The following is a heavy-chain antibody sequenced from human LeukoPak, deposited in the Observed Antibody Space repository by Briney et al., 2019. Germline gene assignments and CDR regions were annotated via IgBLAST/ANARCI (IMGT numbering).Heavy chain of an antibody. CDR1: GFTFSSYA. CDR2: ISSNGGST. Sequence: PGRSLRLSCAASGFTFSSYAMHWVRQAPGKGLEYVSAISSNGGSTYYANSVKGRFTISRDNSKNTLYLQMGSLRAEDMAVYYCARGGTMIDYYGMDVWGQGTTVTVSS. CDR3: ARGGTMIDYYGMDV. D-gene: IGHD3-22*01. J-gene: IGHJ6*02. V-gene: IGHV3-64*01.